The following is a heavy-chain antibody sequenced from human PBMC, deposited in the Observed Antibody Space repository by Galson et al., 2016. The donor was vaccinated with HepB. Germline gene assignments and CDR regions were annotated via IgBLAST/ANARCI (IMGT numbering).Heavy chain of an antibody. V-gene: IGHV4-38-2*02. CDR1: DFSINAGYH. CDR3: ARGRDRGYSYGFGGEFDS. D-gene: IGHD5-18*01. Sequence: SETLSLTCNVSDFSINAGYHWGWIRQPPGKGLEWIGTISHSGITYYNPSLRSRLTISVDTSKNQFSLNLSSVTAADTAIYYCARGRDRGYSYGFGGEFDSWGQGTLVTVSS. CDR2: ISHSGIT. J-gene: IGHJ4*02.